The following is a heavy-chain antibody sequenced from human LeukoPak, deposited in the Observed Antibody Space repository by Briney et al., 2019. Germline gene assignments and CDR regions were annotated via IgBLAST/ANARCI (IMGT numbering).Heavy chain of an antibody. V-gene: IGHV3-11*04. CDR1: GFNFRDYY. J-gene: IGHJ5*02. CDR2: SSGSGSTI. CDR3: ARDSSSWYADLINWFDP. D-gene: IGHD6-13*01. Sequence: PGGSLKLSCAASGFNFRDYYMSWIRQAPGKGLEWVSYSSGSGSTIYYADSVKGRFTISRDNAKNSLSLQMNSLRGADTAVYYCARDSSSWYADLINWFDPWGQGTLVTVSS.